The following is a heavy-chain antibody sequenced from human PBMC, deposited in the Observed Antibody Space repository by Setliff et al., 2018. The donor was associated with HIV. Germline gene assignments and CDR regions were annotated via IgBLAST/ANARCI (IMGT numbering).Heavy chain of an antibody. D-gene: IGHD2-2*01. CDR2: VYYTGTS. Sequence: PSETLSLTCTVSGVSVSSGGYYWSWIRQHPGKGLEWIGYVYYTGTSYFSPSLKSRITISVDTSKNHFSLKLGFVTAADTAVYCCARGESTTWELAEYFQHWGHGTLVTVSS. CDR1: GVSVSSGGYY. V-gene: IGHV4-31*03. CDR3: ARGESTTWELAEYFQH. J-gene: IGHJ1*01.